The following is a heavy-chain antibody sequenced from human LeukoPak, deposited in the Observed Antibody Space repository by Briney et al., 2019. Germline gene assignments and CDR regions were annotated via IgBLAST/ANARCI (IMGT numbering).Heavy chain of an antibody. Sequence: SETLSLTCTVSGGSISSYYWSWIRQPPGKGLEWIGYIYYSGSTNYNPSLKSRVTISVDTSKNQFSLKLSSVTAADTAVYYCARDASYCGGDCYDLFDYWGQGTLVTVSS. V-gene: IGHV4-59*12. J-gene: IGHJ4*02. D-gene: IGHD2-21*01. CDR2: IYYSGST. CDR3: ARDASYCGGDCYDLFDY. CDR1: GGSISSYY.